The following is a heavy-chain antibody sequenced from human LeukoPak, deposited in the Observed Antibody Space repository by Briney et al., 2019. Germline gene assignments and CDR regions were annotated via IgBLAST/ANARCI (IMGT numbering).Heavy chain of an antibody. CDR2: IYYSGST. V-gene: IGHV4-4*07. D-gene: IGHD3-10*01. Sequence: PSETLSLTCTVSGGSISSYYWSWIRQPAGKGLEWIGRIYYSGSTNYNPSLKSRVTISVDTSKNQFSLKLSSVTAADTAVYYCARTLWFGELPISYYFDYWGQGTLVTVSS. J-gene: IGHJ4*02. CDR1: GGSISSYY. CDR3: ARTLWFGELPISYYFDY.